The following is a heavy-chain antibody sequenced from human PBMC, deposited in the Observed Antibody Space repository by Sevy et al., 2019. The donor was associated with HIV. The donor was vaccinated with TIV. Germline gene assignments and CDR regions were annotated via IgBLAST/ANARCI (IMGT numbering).Heavy chain of an antibody. CDR1: GGSISSGTYY. J-gene: IGHJ5*02. CDR2: IYTSGSS. D-gene: IGHD7-27*01. V-gene: IGHV4-61*02. Sequence: SETLSLTCTVSGGSISSGTYYWNWIRQPAGKGLEWIGRIYTSGSSDYSPSLKCRVTMSIDTSKNQFSLKLSSLTAADTAVYYCARATPGVTSTSGAFDPWGQGTLVTGSS. CDR3: ARATPGVTSTSGAFDP.